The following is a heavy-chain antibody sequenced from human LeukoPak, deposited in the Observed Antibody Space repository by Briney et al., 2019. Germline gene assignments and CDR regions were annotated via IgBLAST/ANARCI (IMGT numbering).Heavy chain of an antibody. CDR2: IKQDGFEK. Sequence: LSGGSLRLSCAASGFTFSNFWMSWVRQAPGKGLEWVANIKQDGFEKYYVDSVGGRFTISRDNAKNSLSLQMNSLRAEDTAVYYCARDGCTSTTCSTLGGFSSWGQGTLVTVSS. J-gene: IGHJ5*02. CDR1: GFTFSNFW. CDR3: ARDGCTSTTCSTLGGFSS. D-gene: IGHD2-2*01. V-gene: IGHV3-7*01.